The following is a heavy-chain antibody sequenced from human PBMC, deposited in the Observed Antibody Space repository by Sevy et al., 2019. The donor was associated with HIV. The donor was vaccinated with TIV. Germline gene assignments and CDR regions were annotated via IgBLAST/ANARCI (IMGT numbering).Heavy chain of an antibody. CDR1: GFAFSTHA. J-gene: IGHJ4*01. V-gene: IGHV3-30-3*01. Sequence: GGSLRLSCAASGFAFSTHAMHWVRQSPGKGLEWVAVISSEGTETSYAASVEGRFTISRDNSKNTLSLQLNSLRPEDTAVYYCARDGGNSVKWYPLYWGHGTLVTVSS. D-gene: IGHD2-2*01. CDR2: ISSEGTET. CDR3: ARDGGNSVKWYPLY.